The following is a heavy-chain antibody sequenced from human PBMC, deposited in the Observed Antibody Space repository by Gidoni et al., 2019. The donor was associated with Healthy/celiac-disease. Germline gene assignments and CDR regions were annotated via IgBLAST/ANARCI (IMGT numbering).Heavy chain of an antibody. CDR2: ISGSGGST. D-gene: IGHD4-4*01. CDR3: AKDHRFYSNYGWFDP. CDR1: GFTFSSYA. Sequence: EVQLLGSGGGLVQPGGSLRLSCAASGFTFSSYAMSWVRQAPGQGLEWVSAISGSGGSTYYADSVKGRFTISRDNSKNTLYLQMNSLRAEDTAVYYCAKDHRFYSNYGWFDPWGQGTLVTVSS. V-gene: IGHV3-23*01. J-gene: IGHJ5*02.